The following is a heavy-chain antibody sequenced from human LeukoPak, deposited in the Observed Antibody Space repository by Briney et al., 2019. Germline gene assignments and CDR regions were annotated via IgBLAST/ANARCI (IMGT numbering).Heavy chain of an antibody. V-gene: IGHV3-23*01. CDR2: ISGSGGST. CDR1: GCTFSSYA. Sequence: GGSLRLSCAASGCTFSSYAMSWVRQAPGKGLEWVSAISGSGGSTYYADSVKGRFTISRDNSKNTLYLQMNSLRAEDTAVYYCAKRPGFPYYYYGMDVWGQGTTVTVSS. J-gene: IGHJ6*02. D-gene: IGHD1-14*01. CDR3: AKRPGFPYYYYGMDV.